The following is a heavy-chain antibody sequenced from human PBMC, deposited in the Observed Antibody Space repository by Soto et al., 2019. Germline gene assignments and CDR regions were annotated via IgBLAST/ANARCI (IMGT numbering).Heavy chain of an antibody. CDR2: ISGSGGST. CDR1: GFTFSSYA. Sequence: GGSLRLSCAASGFTFSSYAMSWFRQAPGKGLEWVSAISGSGGSTYYADSVKGRFTISRDNSKNTLYLQMNSLRAEDTAVYYCAKDRRLTGTTSTNWFDPWGQGTLVTVSS. CDR3: AKDRRLTGTTSTNWFDP. J-gene: IGHJ5*02. V-gene: IGHV3-23*01. D-gene: IGHD1-7*01.